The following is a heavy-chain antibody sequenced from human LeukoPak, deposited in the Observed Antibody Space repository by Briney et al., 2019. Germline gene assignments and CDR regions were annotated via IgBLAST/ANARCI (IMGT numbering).Heavy chain of an antibody. CDR2: IIPIFGTA. CDR3: AKEGVDCTNGVCYRWIGFDY. V-gene: IGHV1-69*13. J-gene: IGHJ4*02. Sequence: WASVKVSCKASGGTFSSYAISWVRQAPGQGLEWMGGIIPIFGTANYAQKFQGRVTITADESTSTAYMELSSLRSEDTAVYYCAKEGVDCTNGVCYRWIGFDYWGQGTLVTVSS. CDR1: GGTFSSYA. D-gene: IGHD2-8*01.